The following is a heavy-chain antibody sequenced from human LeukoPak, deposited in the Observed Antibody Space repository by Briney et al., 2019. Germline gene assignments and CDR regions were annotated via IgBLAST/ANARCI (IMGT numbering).Heavy chain of an antibody. CDR1: GFSFSSYG. CDR2: ISHDGSNK. Sequence: GRSLRLSCAASGFSFSSYGMHWVRQAPGKGLERVALISHDGSNKYYADSVKGRFTISRDNSKNTLYLQMNSLRVEDTAVYYCASAWHLGIVVVMLDSWGQGTLVTVSS. J-gene: IGHJ4*02. CDR3: ASAWHLGIVVVMLDS. D-gene: IGHD3-22*01. V-gene: IGHV3-30*03.